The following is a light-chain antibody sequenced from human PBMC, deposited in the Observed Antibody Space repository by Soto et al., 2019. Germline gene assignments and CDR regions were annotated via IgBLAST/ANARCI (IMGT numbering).Light chain of an antibody. CDR3: QPYYTTPLT. CDR1: QSVLYSSNNKNY. CDR2: WAS. J-gene: IGKJ4*01. Sequence: DIVMTQSPVSLAVSLGERATINCKSSQSVLYSSNNKNYLAWYQQKPGQPPKLLIYWASTRESGVPDRFSGSGSGTDFTLTISSLQAEDVAVYYCQPYYTTPLTVGGGTKVDIK. V-gene: IGKV4-1*01.